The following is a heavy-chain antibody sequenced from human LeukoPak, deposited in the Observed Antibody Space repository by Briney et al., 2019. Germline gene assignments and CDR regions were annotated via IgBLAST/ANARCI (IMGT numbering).Heavy chain of an antibody. CDR2: IYHSGST. V-gene: IGHV4-38-2*01. CDR1: GYSISSGYY. D-gene: IGHD5-12*01. J-gene: IGHJ4*02. CDR3: ARQSYSGYDD. Sequence: SETLSLTCAVSGYSISSGYYWGWIRQPPGEGLEWIGSIYHSGSTYYNPSLKSRVTISVDTSKNQFSLKLSSVTAADTAVYYCARQSYSGYDDWGQGTLVTVSS.